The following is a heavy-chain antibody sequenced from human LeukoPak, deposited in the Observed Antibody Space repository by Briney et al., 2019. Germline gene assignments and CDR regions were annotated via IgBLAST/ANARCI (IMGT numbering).Heavy chain of an antibody. J-gene: IGHJ1*01. CDR3: ARGPGPDSWTAEYFQH. D-gene: IGHD6-13*01. V-gene: IGHV1-8*02. CDR1: GYSFSYYD. Sequence: ASVKVSCKPSGYSFSYYDINWVRLRQAFGQGPAWMGWMNPHRGDTGSPERFRGRISMTWDTSTSTAYLEVTDLTSDDTAVYYCARGPGPDSWTAEYFQHWGQGTLVTVSS. CDR2: MNPHRGDT.